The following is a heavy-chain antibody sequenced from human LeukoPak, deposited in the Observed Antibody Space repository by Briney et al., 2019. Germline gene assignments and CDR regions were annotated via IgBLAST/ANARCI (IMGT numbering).Heavy chain of an antibody. Sequence: PGGSLRLSCVASAFAFSSNWMSWVRQAPGKGPEWVASMKEDGSETYYVDSVKGRFTISRDNAKNSLYLQMNSLRAEDTAVYYCARDLHPRYYLPDYWGQGTLVTVSS. CDR1: AFAFSSNW. D-gene: IGHD1-26*01. J-gene: IGHJ4*02. V-gene: IGHV3-7*04. CDR3: ARDLHPRYYLPDY. CDR2: MKEDGSET.